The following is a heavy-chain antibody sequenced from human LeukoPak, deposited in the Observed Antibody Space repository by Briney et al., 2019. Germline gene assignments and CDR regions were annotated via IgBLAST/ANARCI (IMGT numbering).Heavy chain of an antibody. J-gene: IGHJ3*02. Sequence: GSSLRLSCAASGFTFSSYDMHWVRQAPGKGLEWVALIWYDGSNKNYADSVKGRFTISRDNSKNTLFLQMNSLRAEDTAVYYCAREASDAFDIWGQGTMVTVSS. V-gene: IGHV3-33*01. CDR3: AREASDAFDI. CDR2: IWYDGSNK. CDR1: GFTFSSYD.